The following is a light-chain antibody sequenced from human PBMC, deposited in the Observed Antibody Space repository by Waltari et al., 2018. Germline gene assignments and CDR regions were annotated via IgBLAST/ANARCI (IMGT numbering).Light chain of an antibody. CDR1: QSVSSN. J-gene: IGKJ5*01. Sequence: VMTQSPAILSVSPGERATLSCRASQSVSSNLAWYQQKPGQAPRLLIYGASTRATGIPARFSGSGSGTEFTLTISSLQSEDSAVYYCQQYHDWLPIPFGQGTRLEIK. CDR2: GAS. CDR3: QQYHDWLPIP. V-gene: IGKV3-15*01.